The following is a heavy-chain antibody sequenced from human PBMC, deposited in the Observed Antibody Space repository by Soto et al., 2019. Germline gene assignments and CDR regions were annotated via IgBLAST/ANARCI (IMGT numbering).Heavy chain of an antibody. CDR1: GFTFSSYG. CDR3: ARVQLGATGYYYYGMDV. V-gene: IGHV3-33*01. D-gene: IGHD1-26*01. J-gene: IGHJ6*02. CDR2: IWYDGSNK. Sequence: QSGGSLRLSCAASGFTFSSYGMHWVRQAPGKGLEWVAVIWYDGSNKYYADSVKGRFTISRDNSKNTLYLQMNSPRAEDTAVYYCARVQLGATGYYYYGMDVWGQGTTVTVSS.